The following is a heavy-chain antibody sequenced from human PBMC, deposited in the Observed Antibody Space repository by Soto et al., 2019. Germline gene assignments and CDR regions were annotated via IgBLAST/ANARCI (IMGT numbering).Heavy chain of an antibody. J-gene: IGHJ5*02. CDR3: TRAAFTSGRGGNP. Sequence: QVQLVQSGAEVKTPGASVKLSCKTSGYTFTSCYLHWVRQAPGQGLEWMGIINPSDGSTNYAQNFQGRVTMTRDTSTSTVYMELSSLRSEDTAVYYCTRAAFTSGRGGNPWGQGTLVIVSS. CDR2: INPSDGST. V-gene: IGHV1-46*01. D-gene: IGHD6-19*01. CDR1: GYTFTSCY.